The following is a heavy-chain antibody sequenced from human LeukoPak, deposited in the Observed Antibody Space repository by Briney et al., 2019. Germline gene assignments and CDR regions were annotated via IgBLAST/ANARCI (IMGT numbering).Heavy chain of an antibody. V-gene: IGHV1-18*01. Sequence: ASVKVSCKASGYTFTSYGISWVRQAPGQGLEWMGWISAYNGNTNYAQKLQGRVTMTTDTSTSTAYMELRSLRSDDTAVYYCATSVGGSSRSPVDYWGQGTLVTVSS. D-gene: IGHD6-13*01. CDR3: ATSVGGSSRSPVDY. J-gene: IGHJ4*02. CDR1: GYTFTSYG. CDR2: ISAYNGNT.